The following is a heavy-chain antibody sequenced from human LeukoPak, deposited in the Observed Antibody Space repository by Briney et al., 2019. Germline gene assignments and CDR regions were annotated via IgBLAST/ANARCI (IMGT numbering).Heavy chain of an antibody. J-gene: IGHJ4*02. CDR3: ARDPYYYDSSGYYELDY. D-gene: IGHD3-22*01. V-gene: IGHV1-2*02. CDR2: INPNSGGT. Sequence: ASVKVSCKASGYTFTGYYMHWVRQAPGQGLEWMGWINPNSGGTNYAQKFQGRVTMTRDTSISTAYMELSRLRSDDTAVYYCARDPYYYDSSGYYELDYWGQGTLVTVSS. CDR1: GYTFTGYY.